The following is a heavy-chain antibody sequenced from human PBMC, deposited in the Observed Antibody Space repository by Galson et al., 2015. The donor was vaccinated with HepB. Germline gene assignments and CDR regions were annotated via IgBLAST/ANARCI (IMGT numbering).Heavy chain of an antibody. D-gene: IGHD6-6*01. V-gene: IGHV4-30-2*01. CDR3: ARDRRAARPGGNYYYYGMDV. J-gene: IGHJ6*02. Sequence: TLSLTCAVSGGSISSGGYSWSWIRQPPGKGLEWIGYIYHSGSTYYNPSLKSRVTISVDRSKNQFSLKLSSVTAADTAVYYCARDRRAARPGGNYYYYGMDVSGQGTTVTVSS. CDR1: GGSISSGGYS. CDR2: IYHSGST.